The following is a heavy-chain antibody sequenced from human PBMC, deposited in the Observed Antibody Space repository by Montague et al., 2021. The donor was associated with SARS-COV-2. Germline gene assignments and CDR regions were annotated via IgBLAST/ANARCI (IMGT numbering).Heavy chain of an antibody. V-gene: IGHV4-34*01. CDR3: ARQRASGNYAPGWFDP. CDR2: INHSGST. CDR1: GGSFSGYY. J-gene: IGHJ5*02. Sequence: SETLSLTCAVYGGSFSGYYWSWIRQPPGKGLEWSGEINHSGSTNYNPSLKSRVTISVDTSKRQFSLNLTSVTAADTSVYYCARQRASGNYAPGWFDPWGLGTLITVSS. D-gene: IGHD6-19*01.